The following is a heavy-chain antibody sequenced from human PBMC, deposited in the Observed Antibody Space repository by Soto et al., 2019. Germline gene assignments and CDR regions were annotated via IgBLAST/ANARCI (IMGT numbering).Heavy chain of an antibody. D-gene: IGHD2-2*01. CDR2: ISAYNGNT. Sequence: ASVKVSCKASGYTFTSYGISWVRQAPGQGLEWMGWISAYNGNTNYAQKLQGRVTMTTDTSTSTAYMELRSLRSDDTAEYYCARDRAALGYCSSTSCYAAFDNWGQGTMVTVSS. J-gene: IGHJ3*02. CDR1: GYTFTSYG. V-gene: IGHV1-18*01. CDR3: ARDRAALGYCSSTSCYAAFDN.